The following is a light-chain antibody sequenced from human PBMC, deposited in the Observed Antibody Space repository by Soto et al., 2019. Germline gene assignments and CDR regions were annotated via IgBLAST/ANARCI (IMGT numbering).Light chain of an antibody. CDR1: QSVAANY. Sequence: EIVLTQSPGTLSLSPGERATLSCRASQSVAANYLAWYQQERGQAPRLLIYGASSRATGIPDRFSGSGSGTDFTLTISRLEPEDFSVYYCHQYGTAPLTFGPGTKVDI. V-gene: IGKV3-20*01. CDR3: HQYGTAPLT. J-gene: IGKJ3*01. CDR2: GAS.